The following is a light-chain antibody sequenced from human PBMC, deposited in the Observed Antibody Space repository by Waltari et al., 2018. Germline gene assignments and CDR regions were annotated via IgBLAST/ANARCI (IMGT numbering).Light chain of an antibody. CDR2: AGS. CDR1: QSISNF. J-gene: IGKJ1*01. Sequence: DIQMTQSPSSLSAHVGDRVTITCRAGQSISNFLNWYHQKPGKAPELLIYAGSTLQSGVPSRFSGSGSGTDFTLTISGLQPEDFVTYYCQQSYNTPWTFGQGTKVESK. CDR3: QQSYNTPWT. V-gene: IGKV1-39*01.